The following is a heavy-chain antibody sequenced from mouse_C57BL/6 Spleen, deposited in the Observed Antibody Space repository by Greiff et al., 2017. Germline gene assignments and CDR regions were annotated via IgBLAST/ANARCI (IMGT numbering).Heavy chain of an antibody. CDR1: GFTFSSYA. CDR3: ARDRAHFDY. V-gene: IGHV5-4*01. CDR2: ISDAGSYT. Sequence: DVKLVESGGGLVKPGGSLKLSCAASGFTFSSYAMSWVRQTPEKRLEWVATISDAGSYTYYPDNVKGRFTISRDNAKNNLYLQMSHLKSEDTAMYYCARDRAHFDYWGQGTTLTVSS. J-gene: IGHJ2*01. D-gene: IGHD3-3*01.